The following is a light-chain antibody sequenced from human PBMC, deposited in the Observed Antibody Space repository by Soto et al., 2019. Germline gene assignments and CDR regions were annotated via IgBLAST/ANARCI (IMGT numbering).Light chain of an antibody. CDR1: QSISSY. V-gene: IGKV1-39*01. CDR2: ATS. Sequence: DIHMTQSPSSLSASVGDRVTITCRASQSISSYLNWYQQKPGKAPKLLIYATSTLHSGVPSRFSGSGSGTDFTLTISSLQPEDFATYYCQQSNSFPWTFGQGTKVDIK. J-gene: IGKJ1*01. CDR3: QQSNSFPWT.